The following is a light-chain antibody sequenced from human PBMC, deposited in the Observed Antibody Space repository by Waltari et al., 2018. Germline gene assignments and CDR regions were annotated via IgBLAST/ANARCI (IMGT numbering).Light chain of an antibody. CDR1: SSNIGRNP. J-gene: IGLJ3*02. CDR2: SNN. Sequence: QSVLTQPPSASGTPGQRVTISCSGSSSNIGRNPVNWYQQLPGPAPKLLIYSNNQRPSGVPDRFSGSKSGTSASLAISGLQSEDEADYYCAAWDDSLNGPVFGGGTKLTVL. V-gene: IGLV1-44*01. CDR3: AAWDDSLNGPV.